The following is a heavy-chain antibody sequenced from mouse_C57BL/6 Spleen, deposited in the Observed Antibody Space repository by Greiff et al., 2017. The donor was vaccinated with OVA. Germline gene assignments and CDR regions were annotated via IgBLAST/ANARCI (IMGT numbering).Heavy chain of an antibody. J-gene: IGHJ2*01. D-gene: IGHD2-1*01. CDR3: ARQSDYGNSYYFDY. Sequence: EVQLVESGGGLVQPGGSLKLSCAASGFTFSDYYMYWVRQTPEKRLEWVAYISNGGGSTYYPDTVKGRFTISRDNAKNTLYLQMSRLKSEDTAMYYCARQSDYGNSYYFDYWGQGTTLTVSS. CDR2: ISNGGGST. V-gene: IGHV5-12*01. CDR1: GFTFSDYY.